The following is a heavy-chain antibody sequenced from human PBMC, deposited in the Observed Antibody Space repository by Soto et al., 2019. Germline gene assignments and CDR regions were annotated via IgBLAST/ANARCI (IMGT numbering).Heavy chain of an antibody. Sequence: ASVKVSCKASGYTFTSYDINWVRQATGQGLEWMGWMNPNSGNTGYAQKFQGRVTMTRNTSISTAYMELSRLRSDDTAVYYCARDLGGIAAAGSYYYYYYMDVWGKGTTVTVSS. V-gene: IGHV1-8*01. CDR3: ARDLGGIAAAGSYYYYYYMDV. D-gene: IGHD6-13*01. CDR1: GYTFTSYD. J-gene: IGHJ6*03. CDR2: MNPNSGNT.